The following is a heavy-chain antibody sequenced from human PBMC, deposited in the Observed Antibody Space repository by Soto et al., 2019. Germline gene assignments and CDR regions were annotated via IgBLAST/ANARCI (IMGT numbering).Heavy chain of an antibody. D-gene: IGHD3-22*01. CDR2: ISSSGSTI. CDR3: ARDYYDSSGYPPRYYGMDV. Sequence: GGSLRLSCAASGFTFSDYYMSWIRQAPGKGLEWVSYISSSGSTIYYADSVKGRFTISRDNSKNTLYLQMNSLRAEDTAVYYCARDYYDSSGYPPRYYGMDVWGQGTTVTVSS. V-gene: IGHV3-11*01. CDR1: GFTFSDYY. J-gene: IGHJ6*02.